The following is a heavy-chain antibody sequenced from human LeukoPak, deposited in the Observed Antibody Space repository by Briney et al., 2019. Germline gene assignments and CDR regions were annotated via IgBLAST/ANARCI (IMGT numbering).Heavy chain of an antibody. CDR3: ASGVYGTKYYYGLDV. J-gene: IGHJ6*02. V-gene: IGHV3-66*01. CDR1: GFTVSSHS. Sequence: PGGSLRLSCAASGFTVSSHSMTWVCQAPGRGLEWVSLIDSDENSHYADSVKGRFTISRDISKNTVYLQMKTLRVEDTAVYFCASGVYGTKYYYGLDVWGPGTTVAVSS. CDR2: IDSDENS. D-gene: IGHD6-13*01.